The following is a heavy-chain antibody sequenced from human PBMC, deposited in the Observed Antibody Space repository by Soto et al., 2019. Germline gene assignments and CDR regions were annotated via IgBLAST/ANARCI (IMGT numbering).Heavy chain of an antibody. CDR1: GGSISSGGYY. CDR2: IYYSGST. D-gene: IGHD3-22*01. CDR3: ATFVVMGGELDY. J-gene: IGHJ4*02. V-gene: IGHV4-31*03. Sequence: QVQLQESGPGLVKPSQTLSLTCTVSGGSISSGGYYWSWIRQHPGKGLEWIGYIYYSGSTYYNPSLKSRVTISVDPSKTQFSLKLSSVTAAETAVYYCATFVVMGGELDYWGQGTLVTVSS.